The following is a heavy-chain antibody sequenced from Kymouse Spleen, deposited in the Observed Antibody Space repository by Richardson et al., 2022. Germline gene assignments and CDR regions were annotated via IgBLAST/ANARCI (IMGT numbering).Heavy chain of an antibody. Sequence: QVQLQQWGAGLLKPSETLSLTCAVYGGSFSGYYWSWIRQPPGKGLEWIGEINHSGSTNYNPSLKSRVTISVDTSKNQFSLKLSSVTAADTAVYYCASFV*LELTTTTTVWTSGAKGPRSPSPQ. CDR1: GGSFSGYY. CDR2: INHSGST. D-gene: IGHD1-20*01,IGHD1-7*01. J-gene: IGHJ6*02. V-gene: IGHV4-34*01. CDR3: ASFV*LELTTTTTVWTS.